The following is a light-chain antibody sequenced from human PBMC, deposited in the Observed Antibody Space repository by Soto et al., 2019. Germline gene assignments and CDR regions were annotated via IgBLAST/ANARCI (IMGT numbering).Light chain of an antibody. J-gene: IGKJ1*01. V-gene: IGKV1-6*01. CDR2: NII. CDR1: QAIRND. CDR3: LQDYNFPRT. Sequence: AIQLTQSPSSLSASVGDRVTITCRASQAIRNDVSWYQQKPGKAPQVLIYNIITLQSGVPSRFSGSVSGADFTLTISSLQPEDSATYYCLQDYNFPRTFGQGTKVEVK.